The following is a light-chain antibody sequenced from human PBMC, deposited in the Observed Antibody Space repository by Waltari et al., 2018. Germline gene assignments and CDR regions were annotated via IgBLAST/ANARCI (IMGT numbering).Light chain of an antibody. J-gene: IGLJ2*01. V-gene: IGLV2-14*03. Sequence: QSALTQPASVSGSPGHSITISCSGTSSDPNTYNYVSWYQQHPGRGPKLIIYDVSHRPSGVSSRFSGSKSGSTASLTISGLQAEDEALYCCSSFISISARVVFGGGTKLTVL. CDR3: SSFISISARVV. CDR2: DVS. CDR1: SSDPNTYNY.